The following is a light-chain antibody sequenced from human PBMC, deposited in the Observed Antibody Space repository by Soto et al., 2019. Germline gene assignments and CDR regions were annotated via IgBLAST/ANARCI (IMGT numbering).Light chain of an antibody. CDR3: WSYAGSSFL. CDR2: EGS. Sequence: QSALTQPASVSGSPGQSITISCTGTSSDVGSYNLVSWYQQHPGKAPKLMIYEGSKRPSGVSNRFSGSKSGNTASLTISGLQAEDEADYYCWSYAGSSFLFGTGTKVTVL. V-gene: IGLV2-23*01. CDR1: SSDVGSYNL. J-gene: IGLJ1*01.